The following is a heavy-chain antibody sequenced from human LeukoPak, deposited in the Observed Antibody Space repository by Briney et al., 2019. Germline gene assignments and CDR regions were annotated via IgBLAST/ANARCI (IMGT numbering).Heavy chain of an antibody. J-gene: IGHJ6*03. CDR2: INPNSGGT. CDR1: GYTFAGSY. Sequence: ASVKVSCKASGYTFAGSYIHWVRQAPGQGLEWMGWINPNSGGTNYAQKFQGRVTMTRDTSISTAYMELSRLRSDDTAVYYCARDMAAVAGTYYYYYMDVWGKGTTVTISS. V-gene: IGHV1-2*02. CDR3: ARDMAAVAGTYYYYYMDV. D-gene: IGHD6-19*01.